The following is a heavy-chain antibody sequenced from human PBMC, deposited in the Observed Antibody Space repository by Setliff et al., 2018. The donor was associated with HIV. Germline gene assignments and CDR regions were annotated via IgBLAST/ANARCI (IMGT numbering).Heavy chain of an antibody. CDR3: ARGRGIAARHSRGY. D-gene: IGHD6-6*01. CDR2: VYYRGGT. V-gene: IGHV4-39*01. J-gene: IGHJ4*02. CDR1: GGSMSDVSSY. Sequence: PSETLSLTCAVSGGSMSDVSSYWGWIRQAPGRGLEWIGSVYYRGGTFDSPSLKSRVTVSIDTSKSQFSLKLNSVIAADTAVYYCARGRGIAARHSRGYWGQGTLVTVSS.